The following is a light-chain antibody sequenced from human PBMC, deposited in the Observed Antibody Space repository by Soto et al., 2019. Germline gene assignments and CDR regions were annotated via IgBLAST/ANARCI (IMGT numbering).Light chain of an antibody. J-gene: IGLJ2*01. Sequence: QSVLPQPPSVSGSPGQSVTISCSGTSGDVGGYNYVSWYQQHPGTAPKLVMYEVSERPSAVPDRFSGSKSGNTASLTVSGLQADDEADYYCSSYAGNNIVVFGGGTKLTVL. CDR3: SSYAGNNIVV. CDR1: SGDVGGYNY. V-gene: IGLV2-8*01. CDR2: EVS.